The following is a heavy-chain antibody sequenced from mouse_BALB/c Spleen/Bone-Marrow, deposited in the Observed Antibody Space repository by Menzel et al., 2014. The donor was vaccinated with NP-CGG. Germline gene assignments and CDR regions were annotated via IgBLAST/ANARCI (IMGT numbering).Heavy chain of an antibody. CDR1: GYTFTNYE. Sequence: VHLVESGAEPVRPGASVKLSCKALGYTFTNYEIHWVKQTPEHGLEWIGAIHPGSGGTAYNQKFKGKATLTVDKSSNTAHKELSSLTSEDSAVYYCTRGWDAMDYWGQGTSVTVSS. V-gene: IGHV1-15*01. CDR3: TRGWDAMDY. J-gene: IGHJ4*01. D-gene: IGHD3-3*01. CDR2: IHPGSGGT.